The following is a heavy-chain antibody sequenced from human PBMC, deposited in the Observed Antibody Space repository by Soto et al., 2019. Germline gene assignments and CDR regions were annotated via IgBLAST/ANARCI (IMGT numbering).Heavy chain of an antibody. Sequence: PGGSLRLSCAASGFTFSSYAMSWVRQAPGKGLEWVSAISGSGGSTYYADSVKGRFTISRDNSKNTLYLQMNSLRAEDTAVYYCAKGGGFCSSTSCYMLGQYYYYGMDVWGQGTTVTVSS. J-gene: IGHJ6*02. CDR3: AKGGGFCSSTSCYMLGQYYYYGMDV. CDR2: ISGSGGST. D-gene: IGHD2-2*02. CDR1: GFTFSSYA. V-gene: IGHV3-23*01.